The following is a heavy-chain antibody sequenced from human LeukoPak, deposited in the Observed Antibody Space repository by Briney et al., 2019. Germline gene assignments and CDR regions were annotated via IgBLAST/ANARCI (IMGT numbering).Heavy chain of an antibody. CDR1: GFTFGDYA. CDR2: IRRKAHGGTA. D-gene: IGHD3-22*01. CDR3: TRVTYYYDNSGYFHFDS. J-gene: IGHJ4*02. V-gene: IGHV3-49*04. Sequence: GESLGLSCTTSGFTFGDYAMSWVRQAPGKGLEWVSFIRRKAHGGTAEYAASVKGRFSSSRDDSKSIAYLQMNSLKTDDTAVYFCTRVTYYYDNSGYFHFDSWGQGSLVTVSS.